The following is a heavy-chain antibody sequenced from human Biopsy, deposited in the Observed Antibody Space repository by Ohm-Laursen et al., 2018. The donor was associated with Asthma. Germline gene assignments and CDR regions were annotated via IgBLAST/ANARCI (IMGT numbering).Heavy chain of an antibody. Sequence: SLRLSCAASGFVFSQCGMHWVRQGPGKGLEWVALVSSDGHNKYYEDSVKGRFTISRDNSRNRLYLQISRLTVEDSAVYFCARQSGQDYGDSSGFDIWGQGTTVAVSS. V-gene: IGHV3-30*03. J-gene: IGHJ3*02. CDR2: VSSDGHNK. CDR3: ARQSGQDYGDSSGFDI. CDR1: GFVFSQCG. D-gene: IGHD3-22*01.